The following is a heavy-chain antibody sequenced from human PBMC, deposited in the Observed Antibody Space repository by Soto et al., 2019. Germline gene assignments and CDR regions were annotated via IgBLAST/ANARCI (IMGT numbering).Heavy chain of an antibody. V-gene: IGHV4-39*01. D-gene: IGHD3-3*01. CDR2: IYYSGST. Sequence: SETLSLTCTVSGGSISSSIYYWGWIRQPPGKGLEWIGSIYYSGSTYYNPSLKSRVTISVDTSKNQFSLKLSSVTAADTAVYYCARYYDFWSGYRYNWFDPWGQGTLVTVSS. CDR1: GGSISSSIYY. J-gene: IGHJ5*02. CDR3: ARYYDFWSGYRYNWFDP.